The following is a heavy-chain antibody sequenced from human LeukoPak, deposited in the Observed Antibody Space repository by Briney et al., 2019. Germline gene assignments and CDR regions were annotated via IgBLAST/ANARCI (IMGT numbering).Heavy chain of an antibody. CDR1: GGSISSYY. CDR3: ARDLEYDFRSGYSPPYNWFDP. J-gene: IGHJ5*02. V-gene: IGHV4-4*07. D-gene: IGHD3-3*01. CDR2: IYTSGST. Sequence: PSETLSLTCTVSGGSISSYYWSWIRQPAGKGLEWIGRIYTSGSTNYNPSLKSRVTMSVDTSKNQFSLKLSSVTAADTAVYYCARDLEYDFRSGYSPPYNWFDPWGQGTLVTVSS.